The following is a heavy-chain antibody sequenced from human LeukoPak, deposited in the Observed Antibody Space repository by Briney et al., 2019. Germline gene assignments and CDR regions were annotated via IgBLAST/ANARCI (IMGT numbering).Heavy chain of an antibody. Sequence: SQTLSLTCTVSGGSVSSGDYYWSWIRQPPGKGLEWIGFIYYSGGTYYNPSLKSRVTISVDTSKNQFSLKLSSVTAADTAVYYCANMVRGVILFWGQGTLVTVSS. CDR1: GGSVSSGDYY. J-gene: IGHJ4*02. D-gene: IGHD3-10*01. CDR3: ANMVRGVILF. V-gene: IGHV4-30-4*01. CDR2: IYYSGGT.